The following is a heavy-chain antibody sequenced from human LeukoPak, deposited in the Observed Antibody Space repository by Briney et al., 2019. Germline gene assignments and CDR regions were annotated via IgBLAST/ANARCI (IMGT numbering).Heavy chain of an antibody. Sequence: SVKVSCKASGGTFSSYAISWVRQAPGQGLEWLGGIIPIFGTANYAQKFQGRVTITADASTSTAYMELSSLRSEDTAVYYCARGHSYGSFSGINWGQGTLVTVSS. CDR3: ARGHSYGSFSGIN. CDR2: IIPIFGTA. D-gene: IGHD5-18*01. J-gene: IGHJ4*02. V-gene: IGHV1-69*13. CDR1: GGTFSSYA.